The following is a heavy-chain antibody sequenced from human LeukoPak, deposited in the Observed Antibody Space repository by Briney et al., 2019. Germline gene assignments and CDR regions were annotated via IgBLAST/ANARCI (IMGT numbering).Heavy chain of an antibody. J-gene: IGHJ3*02. CDR1: GFTFSSYL. V-gene: IGHV3-7*03. Sequence: PGGSLRLSCAASGFTFSSYLMSWVRQAPGKGLEWVANIKQDGSEKYYVDSVKGRFTISRDNAKNSLYLQMNSLRAEDTAVYYCASDRRGFYAFDIWGQGTMVTVSS. CDR3: ASDRRGFYAFDI. CDR2: IKQDGSEK. D-gene: IGHD5-12*01.